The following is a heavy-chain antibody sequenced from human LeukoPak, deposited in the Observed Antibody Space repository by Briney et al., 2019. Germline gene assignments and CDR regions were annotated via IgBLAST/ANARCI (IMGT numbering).Heavy chain of an antibody. D-gene: IGHD3-10*01. V-gene: IGHV3-53*01. Sequence: GGSLRLSCAASGFTVSSNYMSWVRQAPGKGLEWVSVIYSGGSTYYADSVKGRFTISRDNSKNTLYLQMNSLRAEDTVVYYCARDMGSFGMDVWGKGTTVTVSS. CDR2: IYSGGST. CDR1: GFTVSSNY. J-gene: IGHJ6*04. CDR3: ARDMGSFGMDV.